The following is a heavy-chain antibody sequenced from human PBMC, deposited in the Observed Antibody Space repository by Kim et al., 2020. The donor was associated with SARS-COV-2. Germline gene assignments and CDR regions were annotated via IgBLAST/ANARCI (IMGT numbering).Heavy chain of an antibody. J-gene: IGHJ3*02. CDR2: IYYSGST. Sequence: SETLSLTCTVSGGSISSYYWSWIRQPPGKGLEWIGYIYYSGSTYYNPSLKSRVTISVDTSKNQFSLKLSSVTAADTAISYCASHPKLLVAFDAFDICGQG. CDR3: ASHPKLLVAFDAFDI. D-gene: IGHD5-12*01. CDR1: GGSISSYY. V-gene: IGHV4-59*08.